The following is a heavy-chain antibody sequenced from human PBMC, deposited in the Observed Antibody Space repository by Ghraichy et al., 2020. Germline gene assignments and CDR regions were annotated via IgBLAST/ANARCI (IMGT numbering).Heavy chain of an antibody. J-gene: IGHJ6*02. CDR3: ARGSRVVRFYYYDGMDV. CDR2: ISSSTRYI. V-gene: IGHV3-21*01. D-gene: IGHD4-23*01. Sequence: GGSLRLSCVASGLMFSPNTMNWVRQAPGKGLEWVSSISSSTRYIYYADSVKGRFTISRDNAQNSLYLQMNNLRDEDTAIYYCARGSRVVRFYYYDGMDVWGQGTTVTVSS. CDR1: GLMFSPNT.